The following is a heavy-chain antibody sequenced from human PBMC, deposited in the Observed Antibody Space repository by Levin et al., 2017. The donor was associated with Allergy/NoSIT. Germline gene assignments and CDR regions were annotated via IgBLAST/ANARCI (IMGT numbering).Heavy chain of an antibody. CDR1: GDSVSSTSAA. J-gene: IGHJ5*02. D-gene: IGHD6-19*01. CDR2: TYYRSKWYN. Sequence: SETLSLTCVISGDSVSSTSAAWNWIRQSPSRGLEWLGRTYYRSKWYNDYAVSVKSRITINPDISKNQFSLQLKSVTPEDTAVYYCAREGAYRSDWYFSGPRENRFDPWGQGTLVTVSS. V-gene: IGHV6-1*01. CDR3: AREGAYRSDWYFSGPRENRFDP.